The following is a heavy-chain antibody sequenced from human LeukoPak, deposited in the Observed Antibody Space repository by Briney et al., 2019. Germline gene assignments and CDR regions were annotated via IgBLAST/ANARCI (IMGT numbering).Heavy chain of an antibody. CDR2: ISAYNGNT. V-gene: IGHV1-18*01. J-gene: IGHJ5*02. CDR1: GYTFTSYG. D-gene: IGHD3-16*02. CDR3: ARDKAYDYVWGSYRKEVTPPQWFDP. Sequence: ASVKVSCKASGYTFTSYGISWVRQAPGQGLEWMGWISAYNGNTNYAQKLQGRLTMTTDTSTSTAYMELRSLRSDDTAVYYCARDKAYDYVWGSYRKEVTPPQWFDPWGQGTLDTVSS.